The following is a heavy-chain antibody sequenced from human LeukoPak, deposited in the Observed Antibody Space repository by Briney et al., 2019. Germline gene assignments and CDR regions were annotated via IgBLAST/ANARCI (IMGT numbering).Heavy chain of an antibody. D-gene: IGHD1-14*01. V-gene: IGHV3-7*03. CDR2: LNHDGSEK. CDR3: ARDVLAAGATGTFDI. CDR1: GFTFSTSW. J-gene: IGHJ3*02. Sequence: GGSLRLSCAASGFTFSTSWMNWIRQAPGEGPEWVANLNHDGSEKYYVDSVKGRFIISRDNAKTSLYLQMNSLRAEGTAVYYCARDVLAAGATGTFDIWGQGTMVTVSS.